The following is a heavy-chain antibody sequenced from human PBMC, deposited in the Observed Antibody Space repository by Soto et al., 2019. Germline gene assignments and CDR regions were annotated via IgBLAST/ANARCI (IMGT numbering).Heavy chain of an antibody. CDR1: GGSLSAYY. CDR2: INPSGTT. J-gene: IGHJ1*01. D-gene: IGHD2-2*01. CDR3: ALAPAAHILH. Sequence: QVQLQQWGAGLLKPSETLSLTCAVYGGSLSAYYWSCIRQPPGKGLEWIGEINPSGTTNYNPSLKSRVIISVDTSKHQFSRKMSSVTAADTSVYHCALAPAAHILHWGQGTLVTVSS. V-gene: IGHV4-34*01.